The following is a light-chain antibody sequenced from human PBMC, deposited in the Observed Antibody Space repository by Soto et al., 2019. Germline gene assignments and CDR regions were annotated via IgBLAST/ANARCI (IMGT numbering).Light chain of an antibody. V-gene: IGKV3-20*01. CDR3: HHYDNSPPFT. CDR2: GAS. Sequence: EIVATQSPGTPSLSPGERAILSCSASQSVSCRYLARYQRTPGRAPRLRIHGASSRATGIPDRFSGSGSGTDFTLTISRLEPEDFAMYYCHHYDNSPPFTFGPGTKVDNK. J-gene: IGKJ3*01. CDR1: QSVSCRY.